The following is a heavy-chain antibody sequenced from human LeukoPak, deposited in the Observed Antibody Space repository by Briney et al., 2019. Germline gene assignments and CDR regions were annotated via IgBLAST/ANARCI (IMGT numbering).Heavy chain of an antibody. CDR3: AKDGVVVVPAASPYYYYMDV. CDR1: GFTFRSHG. D-gene: IGHD2-2*01. Sequence: PGGSLRLSCAASGFTFRSHGMHWVRQAPGKGLEWVAFIRYDGSNKYYADSVKGRFTISRDNSKNTLYLQMNSLRAEDTAVYYCAKDGVVVVPAASPYYYYMDVWGKGTTVTVSS. CDR2: IRYDGSNK. V-gene: IGHV3-30*02. J-gene: IGHJ6*03.